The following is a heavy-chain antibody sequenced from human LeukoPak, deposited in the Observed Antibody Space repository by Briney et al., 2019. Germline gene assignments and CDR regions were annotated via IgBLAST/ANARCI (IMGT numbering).Heavy chain of an antibody. CDR3: AIGDVRYYFNSSGHSD. Sequence: ASVKVSCKASGYTFTDYYIHWVRQAPGQGLEWMGRINPKSGGTNYAPKFQGRVTMAGDTSTSTAYIDLSRLTSDDTDVYWCAIGDVRYYFNSSGHSDWGQGTLVTVSS. V-gene: IGHV1-2*05. J-gene: IGHJ4*02. CDR1: GYTFTDYY. CDR2: INPKSGGT. D-gene: IGHD2/OR15-2a*01.